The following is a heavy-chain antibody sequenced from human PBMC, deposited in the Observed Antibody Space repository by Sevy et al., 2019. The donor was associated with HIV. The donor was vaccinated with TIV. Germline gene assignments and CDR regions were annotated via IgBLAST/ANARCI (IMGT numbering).Heavy chain of an antibody. CDR3: AREGSSYDTYYYYYGMDV. Sequence: GGSLRLSCAASGFTFNSYWMSWVRQAPGKGLEWVANIKQDGSEKYYVDSVKGRFTISRDNSQNSLFLQMNTLRAEDTAVYDCAREGSSYDTYYYYYGMDVWGQGTTVTVSS. CDR2: IKQDGSEK. J-gene: IGHJ6*02. V-gene: IGHV3-7*01. CDR1: GFTFNSYW. D-gene: IGHD5-12*01.